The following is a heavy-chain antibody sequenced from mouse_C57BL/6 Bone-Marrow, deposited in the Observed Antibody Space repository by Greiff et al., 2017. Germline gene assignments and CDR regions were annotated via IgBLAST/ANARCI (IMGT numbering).Heavy chain of an antibody. CDR3: ARDQGIYYGNFYFDY. CDR1: GFTFSSYA. D-gene: IGHD2-1*01. CDR2: ISDGGSYT. Sequence: DVMLVESGGGLVKPGGSLKLSCAASGFTFSSYAMSWVRQTPEKRLEWVATISDGGSYTYYPDNVKGRFTSSRDNAKNNLYLQMRHLKSEDTAMYYCARDQGIYYGNFYFDYWGQGTTLTVSS. J-gene: IGHJ2*01. V-gene: IGHV5-4*01.